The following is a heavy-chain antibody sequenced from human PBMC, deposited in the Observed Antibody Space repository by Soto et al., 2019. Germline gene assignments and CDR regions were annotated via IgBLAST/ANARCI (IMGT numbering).Heavy chain of an antibody. D-gene: IGHD2-2*01. CDR2: IHHSGTT. J-gene: IGHJ5*02. CDR3: ARVRQYCSATSCYLDP. CDR1: GDSISSSNW. V-gene: IGHV4-4*02. Sequence: TSETLSLTCAVSGDSISSSNWWHWVRQPTGKGLEWIGEIHHSGTTNYNPSLKSRVAISVDRSKNQFSLKLNSVTAADTAVYYCARVRQYCSATSCYLDPWGQGTLVTVSS.